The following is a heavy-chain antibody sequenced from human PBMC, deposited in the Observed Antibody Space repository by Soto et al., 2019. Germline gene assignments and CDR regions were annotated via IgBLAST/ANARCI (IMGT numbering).Heavy chain of an antibody. J-gene: IGHJ3*02. CDR1: GFTFSNAW. V-gene: IGHV3-15*01. D-gene: IGHD6-13*01. CDR2: IKSKTDGGTT. CDR3: ITGAAAALHHAFDI. Sequence: GGSLRLSCAASGFTFSNAWMSWVRQAPGKGLEWVGRIKSKTDGGTTDYAAPVKGRFTISRDDSKNTLYLQMNSLKTQDPAGYSPITGAAAALHHAFDIWGQGTMVTVSS.